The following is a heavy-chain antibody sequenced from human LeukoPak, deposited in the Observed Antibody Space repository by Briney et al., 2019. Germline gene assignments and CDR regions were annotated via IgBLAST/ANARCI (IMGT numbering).Heavy chain of an antibody. CDR2: IYYSGST. Sequence: SETLSLTCTVSGGSISGYYWSWIRQPPGKGLEWIGYIYYSGSTNYNPSLKSRVTISVDTSKNQFSLKLSSVTAADTAVYYCARGRDYYDSSGSEDFDIWGQGTMVTVSS. J-gene: IGHJ3*02. CDR3: ARGRDYYDSSGSEDFDI. D-gene: IGHD3-22*01. CDR1: GGSISGYY. V-gene: IGHV4-59*01.